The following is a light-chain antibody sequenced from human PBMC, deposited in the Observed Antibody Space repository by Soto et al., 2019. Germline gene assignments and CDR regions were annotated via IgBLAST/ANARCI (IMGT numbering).Light chain of an antibody. CDR1: QSVSSK. CDR3: QQYGSSTRT. J-gene: IGKJ1*01. Sequence: EIVMTQSPATLSVSPGEGATLSCRASQSVSSKLAWYQQKPGQAPRLLIYGASTRATGIPDRFSGSGSGTDFTLTISRLEPEDFAVYYCQQYGSSTRTFGQGTKVDIK. CDR2: GAS. V-gene: IGKV3-20*01.